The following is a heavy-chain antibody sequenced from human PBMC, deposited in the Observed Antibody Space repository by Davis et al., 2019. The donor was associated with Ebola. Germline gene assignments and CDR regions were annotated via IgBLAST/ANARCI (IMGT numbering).Heavy chain of an antibody. CDR3: ARDYYYDSNGYNNVLDY. J-gene: IGHJ4*02. D-gene: IGHD3-22*01. CDR2: MNPNTGST. CDR1: GYTFISYY. V-gene: IGHV1-8*01. Sequence: ASVKVSCKASGYTFISYYINWVLQATGQGLEWMGWMNPNTGSTVYAQKFQGRVIMTRNTSTSTAYMELSSVRSEDTAVYYCARDYYYDSNGYNNVLDYWGQGTLVTVSS.